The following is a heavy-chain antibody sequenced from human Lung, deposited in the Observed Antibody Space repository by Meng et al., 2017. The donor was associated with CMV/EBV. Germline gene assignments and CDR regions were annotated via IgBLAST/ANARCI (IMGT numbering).Heavy chain of an antibody. D-gene: IGHD3-3*01. CDR1: GYTFTSYD. J-gene: IGHJ6*02. V-gene: IGHV1-8*03. CDR3: ARVYTCRDDFWRNCYYYGMDV. CDR2: MNPNSGNT. Sequence: ASVKVSCKASGYTFTSYDINWVRQATGQGLEWMGWMNPNSGNTGYAQKFQGRVTITRNTSISTAYMELSSLRSDDTAVYYCARVYTCRDDFWRNCYYYGMDVWGQGTTVTVSS.